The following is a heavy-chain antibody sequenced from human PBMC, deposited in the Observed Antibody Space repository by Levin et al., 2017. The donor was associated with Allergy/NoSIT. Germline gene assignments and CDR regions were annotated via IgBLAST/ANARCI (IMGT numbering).Heavy chain of an antibody. V-gene: IGHV4-59*01. CDR2: IYYSGST. D-gene: IGHD1-14*01. CDR1: GDSIINYY. J-gene: IGHJ6*02. CDR3: ARVPPNPAYYYYYGMDV. Sequence: SETLSLTCTVSGDSIINYYWSWIRHLPGKGLEWIGYIYYSGSTNYNPSLKSRVTISVDTSKNQFSLRVSSVTAADTAVYYCARVPPNPAYYYYYGMDVWGQGTTVTVS.